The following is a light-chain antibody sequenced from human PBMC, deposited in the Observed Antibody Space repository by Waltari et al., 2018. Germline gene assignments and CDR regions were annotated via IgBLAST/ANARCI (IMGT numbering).Light chain of an antibody. CDR1: QTLSYW. CDR2: DAS. V-gene: IGKV1-5*01. CDR3: QQYYTYPYT. J-gene: IGKJ2*01. Sequence: DIQMTQSPSTLSASVGDRVTITCRASQTLSYWVAWYQQKPGRAPKLLISDASSWDSGVPSRFSGSGSGTEFTLTITSLQPDDFAAYYCQQYYTYPYTFGQGTKLAIK.